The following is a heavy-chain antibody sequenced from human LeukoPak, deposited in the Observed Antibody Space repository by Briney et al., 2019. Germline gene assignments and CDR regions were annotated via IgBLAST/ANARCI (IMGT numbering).Heavy chain of an antibody. Sequence: GGSLRPSCAASGFTFSSYGMHWVRQAPGKGLEWVAFIRYDGSNKYYADSVKGRFTISRDNSKNTLYLQMNSLRAEDTAVYYCAKGGIVATPFDYWGQGTLVTVSS. CDR1: GFTFSSYG. J-gene: IGHJ4*02. CDR2: IRYDGSNK. V-gene: IGHV3-30*02. D-gene: IGHD5-12*01. CDR3: AKGGIVATPFDY.